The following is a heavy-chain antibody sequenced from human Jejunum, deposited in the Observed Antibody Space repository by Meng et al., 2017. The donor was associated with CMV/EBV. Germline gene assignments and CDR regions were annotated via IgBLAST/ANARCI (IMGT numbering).Heavy chain of an antibody. CDR1: GFTFSDPY. J-gene: IGHJ4*02. D-gene: IGHD1-7*01. CDR3: ARDSKNYYTDY. V-gene: IGHV3-72*01. CDR2: IRNKASSYTT. Sequence: CAASGFTFSDPYIDWVRQAPGKGLEWVGRIRNKASSYTTEYAASVKGRFTISRDDSKNSLYLQMNSLKTEDTAVYYCARDSKNYYTDYWGQGTLVTVSS.